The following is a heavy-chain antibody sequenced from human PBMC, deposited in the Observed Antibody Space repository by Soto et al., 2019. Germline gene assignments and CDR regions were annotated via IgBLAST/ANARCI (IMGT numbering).Heavy chain of an antibody. D-gene: IGHD1-1*01. Sequence: SLRLSCAASGFTFSSYAMSWVRQSPGKGLEWVSAISGSGGSTYYADSGKGRFTISRDNSKNTLYLQMNSLRAEDTAVYYCAKKDEMEYDDDYGMDVWGQGTTVTVS. CDR2: ISGSGGST. CDR1: GFTFSSYA. J-gene: IGHJ6*02. CDR3: AKKDEMEYDDDYGMDV. V-gene: IGHV3-23*01.